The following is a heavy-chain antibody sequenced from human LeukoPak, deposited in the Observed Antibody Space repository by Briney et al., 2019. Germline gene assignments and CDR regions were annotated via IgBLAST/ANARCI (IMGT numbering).Heavy chain of an antibody. D-gene: IGHD3-22*01. J-gene: IGHJ4*02. CDR3: AKDFYFDSSGHYGD. Sequence: GGSLRLSCAASGFTFNNYAMTWVRQAPGKWLEWVAALSGSGGSTYYAASVKDRFTISRDNSKNTLYLQMSSLRAEDTAVYYCAKDFYFDSSGHYGDWGQGTLVTVSS. CDR1: GFTFNNYA. CDR2: LSGSGGST. V-gene: IGHV3-23*01.